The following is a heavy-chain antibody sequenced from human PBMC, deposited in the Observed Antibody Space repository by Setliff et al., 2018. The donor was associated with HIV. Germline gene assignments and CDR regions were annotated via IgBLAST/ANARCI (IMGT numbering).Heavy chain of an antibody. V-gene: IGHV1-18*01. CDR2: INPNNGNT. Sequence: ASVKVSCKASGYTFISYAVYWVRQAPGQGLEWVGWINPNNGNTNYAQKFQGRVTMTTDTSASTAYMELSSLRSEDTAVYYCARIAARDLYYFDYWGQGTLVTVSS. CDR3: ARIAARDLYYFDY. J-gene: IGHJ4*02. CDR1: GYTFISYA. D-gene: IGHD6-6*01.